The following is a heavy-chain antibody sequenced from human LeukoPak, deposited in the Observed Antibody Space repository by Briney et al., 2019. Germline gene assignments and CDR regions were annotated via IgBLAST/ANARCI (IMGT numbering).Heavy chain of an antibody. J-gene: IGHJ4*02. CDR3: AKDHGAYYGSGFDY. CDR1: GFIFSSYD. D-gene: IGHD3-10*01. V-gene: IGHV3-33*06. CDR2: IWYDGTNK. Sequence: GGSLRLSCATSGFIFSSYDMQWVRQAPGKGLEWVAGIWYDGTNKKYADSVKGRFTISRDNSKNTLYLQMNSLRAEDTAVYYCAKDHGAYYGSGFDYWGQGTLVTVSS.